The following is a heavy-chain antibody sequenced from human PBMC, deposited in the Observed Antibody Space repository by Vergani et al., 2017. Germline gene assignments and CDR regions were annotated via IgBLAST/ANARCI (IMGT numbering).Heavy chain of an antibody. CDR3: ARDGTLLRFLEWLPPWFDP. J-gene: IGHJ5*02. D-gene: IGHD3-3*01. CDR2: ISYDGSNK. CDR1: GFTFSSYA. V-gene: IGHV3-30-3*01. Sequence: QVQLVESGGGVVQPGRSLRLSCAASGFTFSSYAMHWVRQAPGKGLEWVAVISYDGSNKYYADSVKGRFTISRDNSKNTLYLQMNSLRAEDTAVYYCARDGTLLRFLEWLPPWFDPWGQGTLVTVSS.